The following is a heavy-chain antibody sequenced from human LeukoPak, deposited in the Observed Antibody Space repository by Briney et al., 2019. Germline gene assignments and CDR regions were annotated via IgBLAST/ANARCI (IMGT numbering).Heavy chain of an antibody. J-gene: IGHJ5*02. CDR3: ARVTMVRGVFP. V-gene: IGHV1-8*01. D-gene: IGHD3-10*01. CDR1: GYTFTSYD. CDR2: MNPNSGNT. Sequence: ASVKVSFKASGYTFTSYDINWVRQATGQGLEWMGWMNPNSGNTGYAQKFQGRVTMTRNTSISTAYMELSSLRSEDTAVYYSARVTMVRGVFPWGQGTLVTVSS.